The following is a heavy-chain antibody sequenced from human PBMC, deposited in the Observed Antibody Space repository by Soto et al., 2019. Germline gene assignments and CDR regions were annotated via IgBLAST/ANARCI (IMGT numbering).Heavy chain of an antibody. CDR3: ARHVLGFMDCSGGSCYSWWFDP. J-gene: IGHJ5*02. V-gene: IGHV4-39*01. CDR2: IYFSGST. CDR1: GGSISSSSYY. Sequence: QLQLQESGPGLVKPSETLSLTCTVSGGSISSSSYYWGWIRQPPGKGLEWIGGIYFSGSTYYNPSLKSRVTISVDTSKNRFSLKLSSVTAADTAVYYCARHVLGFMDCSGGSCYSWWFDPWGQGTLVTVSS. D-gene: IGHD2-15*01.